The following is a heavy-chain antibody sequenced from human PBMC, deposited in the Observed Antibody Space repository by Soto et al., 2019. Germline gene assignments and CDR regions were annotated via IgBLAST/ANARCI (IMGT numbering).Heavy chain of an antibody. D-gene: IGHD2-15*01. CDR2: ISYDGSNK. CDR1: GFTFSSYA. CDR3: ARDIACRIASCRGWFDP. V-gene: IGHV3-30-3*01. J-gene: IGHJ5*02. Sequence: QVQLVESGGGVVQPGRSLRLSCAASGFTFSSYAMHWVRQAPGKGLEWVAVISYDGSNKYYADSVKGRFTISRDNSKNTLYLQMNSLRAEDTAVYYCARDIACRIASCRGWFDPWGQGTLVTVSS.